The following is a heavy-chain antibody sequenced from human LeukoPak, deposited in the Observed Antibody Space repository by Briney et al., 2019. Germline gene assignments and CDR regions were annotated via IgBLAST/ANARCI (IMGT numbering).Heavy chain of an antibody. CDR3: ARGGGGYDYFPDY. Sequence: PSETLSLTCTVSGGSISSGGYYWSWIRQPAGKGLEWIGRMYTSGNTNYNPSLKSRATISIDTSKNQFSLKLSSVTAADTAVYYCARGGGGYDYFPDYWGQGTLVTVSS. D-gene: IGHD5-12*01. CDR2: MYTSGNT. J-gene: IGHJ4*02. CDR1: GGSISSGGYY. V-gene: IGHV4-61*02.